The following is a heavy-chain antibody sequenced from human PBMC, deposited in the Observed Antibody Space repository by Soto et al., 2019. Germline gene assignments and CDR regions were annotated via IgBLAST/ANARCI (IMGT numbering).Heavy chain of an antibody. CDR2: ISYDGSNK. J-gene: IGHJ6*03. Sequence: PGGSLRLSCASSGFTFSSYGMHLVRQAPGKGLEWVAVISYDGSNKYYADSVKGRFTISRDNSKNTLYLQMNSLRAEDTAVYYCAKVLSYYMDVWGKGTTVTVSS. V-gene: IGHV3-30*18. CDR3: AKVLSYYMDV. CDR1: GFTFSSYG.